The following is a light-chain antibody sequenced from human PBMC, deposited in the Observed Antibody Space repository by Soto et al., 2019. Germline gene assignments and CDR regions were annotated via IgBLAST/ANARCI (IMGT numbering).Light chain of an antibody. Sequence: QSALTQPPSASGTPGQRVTISCSGSSSNIGNSTVNWYQQFPGTAPKLLIYANNRRPSGVPDRFSGSKSGTSASLAISGLQSEDEADYYCAASDDSLNGYVFGAGTKVTVL. V-gene: IGLV1-44*01. J-gene: IGLJ1*01. CDR1: SSNIGNST. CDR2: ANN. CDR3: AASDDSLNGYV.